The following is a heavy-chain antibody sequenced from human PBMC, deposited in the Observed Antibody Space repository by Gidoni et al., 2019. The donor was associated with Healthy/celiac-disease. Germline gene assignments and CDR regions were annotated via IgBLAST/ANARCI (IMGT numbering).Heavy chain of an antibody. CDR1: GGSFSGYY. J-gene: IGHJ4*02. Sequence: QVQLQQWGAGLLKPSETLSLTCAVYGGSFSGYYWCWIRQPPGKGLEWIGEINHSGSTNYNPSLKSRVTISVDTSKNQFSLKLSSVTAADTAVYYCARGARTMIVFRYWGQGTLVTVSS. CDR3: ARGARTMIVFRY. CDR2: INHSGST. V-gene: IGHV4-34*01. D-gene: IGHD3-22*01.